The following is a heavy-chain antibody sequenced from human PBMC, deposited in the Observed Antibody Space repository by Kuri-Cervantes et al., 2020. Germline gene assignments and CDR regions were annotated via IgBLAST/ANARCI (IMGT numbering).Heavy chain of an antibody. V-gene: IGHV3-23*01. CDR1: GFTFSSYA. CDR3: AKVGCDSYYYDSSGYYDRWYFDY. J-gene: IGHJ4*02. CDR2: ISGSGGST. Sequence: ETLSLTCAASGFTFSSYAMSWVRQAPGKGLEWVSAISGSGGSTYYADSVKGRFTISRDNSKNTLYLQMNSLRAEDTAVYYCAKVGCDSYYYDSSGYYDRWYFDYWGQGTLVTVSS. D-gene: IGHD3-22*01.